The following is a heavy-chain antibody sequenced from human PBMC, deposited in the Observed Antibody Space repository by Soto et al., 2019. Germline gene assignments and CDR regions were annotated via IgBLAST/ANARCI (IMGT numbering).Heavy chain of an antibody. CDR3: ARSPQYYSESSGYFDD. V-gene: IGHV3-7*04. J-gene: IGHJ4*02. CDR2: IKQDGSDK. Sequence: GGSLRLSCAASGFTFSTYSMNWVRQAPGKGLEWVANIKQDGSDKYYVDSVKGRFTISRDNAKNSLYLQMSSLRAEDTAVYYCARSPQYYSESSGYFDDWGQGTLVTVSS. D-gene: IGHD3-22*01. CDR1: GFTFSTYS.